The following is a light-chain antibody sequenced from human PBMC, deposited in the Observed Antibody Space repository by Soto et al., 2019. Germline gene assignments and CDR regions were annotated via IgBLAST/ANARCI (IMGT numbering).Light chain of an antibody. CDR1: QSVLYSSNNKNY. Sequence: DMVMPQSPNYLAVSLGERATINCKSSQSVLYSSNNKNYLAWYQQKPGQPPKLLIYWASTRESGVPDRFSGSGSGTDFTLTISSLQAEDVAVYYCQQYSSTPWTFGQGTKV. CDR2: WAS. J-gene: IGKJ1*01. CDR3: QQYSSTPWT. V-gene: IGKV4-1*01.